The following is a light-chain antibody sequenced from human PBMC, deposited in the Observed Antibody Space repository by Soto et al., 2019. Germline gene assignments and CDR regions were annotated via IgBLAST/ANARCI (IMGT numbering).Light chain of an antibody. CDR3: QSYDSSLSGSGV. J-gene: IGLJ2*01. Sequence: QSVLTQPPSVSGAPGQRVTISCTGSSSNIGAGYDVHWYQQLPGTAPKLLIYGNNNRPSGVPDRFSGSKSGTSASLAITGLQAEDEGDYYCQSYDSSLSGSGVFGGGTKLPVL. V-gene: IGLV1-40*01. CDR1: SSNIGAGYD. CDR2: GNN.